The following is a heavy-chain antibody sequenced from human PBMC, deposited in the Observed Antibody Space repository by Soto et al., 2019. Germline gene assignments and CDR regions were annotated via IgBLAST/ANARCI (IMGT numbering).Heavy chain of an antibody. V-gene: IGHV4-39*01. J-gene: IGHJ5*02. CDR3: ARLTSMISAASHGRSIWLVP. D-gene: IGHD3-22*01. CDR2: IYHTGTT. CDR1: GGSVSSSNCF. Sequence: QLQLQESGPGLVKPSETLSLTCTVSGGSVSSSNCFWGWIRQPPGKGLEWIGDIYHTGTTYYNPSLKSRVTIHVEASTEQFSLRLPSVTAADTAIYYCARLTSMISAASHGRSIWLVPWGPGTLVSVSS.